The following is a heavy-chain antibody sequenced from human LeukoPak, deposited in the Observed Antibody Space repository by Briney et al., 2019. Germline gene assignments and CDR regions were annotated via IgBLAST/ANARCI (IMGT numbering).Heavy chain of an antibody. Sequence: SETLSLTCTVSGGSISSYYWSWIRRPPGKGLEWIGYISYSGNTNYNPSLKSRVTISADTSKNQFSLKMSSVTAADTAVYFCARLRNWAWDFDSWGQGTLVTVSS. CDR1: GGSISSYY. V-gene: IGHV4-59*01. J-gene: IGHJ4*02. D-gene: IGHD7-27*01. CDR2: ISYSGNT. CDR3: ARLRNWAWDFDS.